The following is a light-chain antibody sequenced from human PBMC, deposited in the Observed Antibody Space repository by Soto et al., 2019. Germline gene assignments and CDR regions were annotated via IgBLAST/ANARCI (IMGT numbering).Light chain of an antibody. CDR1: QSLLYSNGYNY. V-gene: IGKV2-28*01. J-gene: IGKJ2*01. CDR2: LGS. CDR3: MQALQVPHT. Sequence: DIVMTQSPLSLPVTPGEPASISCRSSQSLLYSNGYNYLDWYLQKPGQSPQLLIYLGSNRASGVTDRFSGSGSGTDFTLKISRVEAEDVGVYYCMQALQVPHTFGQGTKLEIK.